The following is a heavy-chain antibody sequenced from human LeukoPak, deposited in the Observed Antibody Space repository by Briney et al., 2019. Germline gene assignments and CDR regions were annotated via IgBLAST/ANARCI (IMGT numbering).Heavy chain of an antibody. V-gene: IGHV1-2*02. CDR2: INPNSGGT. D-gene: IGHD3-3*01. CDR1: GYTFTVYY. CDR3: ARDPGYDFWSGFDY. Sequence: EASVKVSCKASGYTFTVYYMHWVRQAPGQGLEWMGWINPNSGGTNYAQKFQGRVTMTRDTSISTAYMELSRLRSDDTAVYYCARDPGYDFWSGFDYWGQGTLVTVSS. J-gene: IGHJ4*02.